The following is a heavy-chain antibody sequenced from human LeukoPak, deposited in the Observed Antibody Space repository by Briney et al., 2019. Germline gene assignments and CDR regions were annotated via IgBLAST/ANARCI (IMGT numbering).Heavy chain of an antibody. CDR2: IYYSGST. J-gene: IGHJ5*02. CDR3: AREIAAAGERVRRPWFDP. CDR1: GGSISSYY. Sequence: PSETLSLTCTVSGGSISSYYWSWIRQPPGKGLEWIGYIYYSGSTNYNPSLKSRVTISVDTSKHQFSLKLSSVTAADTAVYYCAREIAAAGERVRRPWFDPWGQGTLVTVSS. D-gene: IGHD6-13*01. V-gene: IGHV4-59*01.